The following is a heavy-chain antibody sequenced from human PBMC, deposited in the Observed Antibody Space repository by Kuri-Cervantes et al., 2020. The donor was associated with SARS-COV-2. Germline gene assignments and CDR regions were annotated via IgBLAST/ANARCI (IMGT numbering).Heavy chain of an antibody. J-gene: IGHJ4*02. CDR2: LYTSGST. Sequence: SCTVSGGSISSGSYYWTWIRQPAGKGLGWIGRLYTSGSTNYNPSLKSRVTISADTSKNQFSLNLSSVTAADTAVYYCARGIAVAGAKYFDYWGQGTLVTVSS. D-gene: IGHD6-19*01. V-gene: IGHV4-61*02. CDR1: GGSISSGSYY. CDR3: ARGIAVAGAKYFDY.